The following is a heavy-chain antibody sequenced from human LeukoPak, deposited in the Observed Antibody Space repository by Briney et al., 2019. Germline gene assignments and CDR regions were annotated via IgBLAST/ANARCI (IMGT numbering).Heavy chain of an antibody. CDR2: IYYSGST. Sequence: PSETLSLTCTVSGGSISSYYWSWIRQPPGKGLEWIGYIYYSGSTNYNPSLKSRVTISVDTSKNQFSLKLGSVIAADTAVYYCARTTEGYCSSASCFGFSYSYYMDVWGKGTTVTISS. V-gene: IGHV4-59*01. CDR1: GGSISSYY. J-gene: IGHJ6*03. CDR3: ARTTEGYCSSASCFGFSYSYYMDV. D-gene: IGHD2-2*01.